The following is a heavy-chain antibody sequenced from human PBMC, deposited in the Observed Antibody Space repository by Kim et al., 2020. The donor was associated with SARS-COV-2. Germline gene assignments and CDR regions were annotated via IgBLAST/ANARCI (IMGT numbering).Heavy chain of an antibody. V-gene: IGHV4-59*01. CDR1: GGSISGYY. J-gene: IGHJ4*02. CDR2: IYYSGGT. CDR3: ACGYNFDY. Sequence: SETLSLTCTVSGGSISGYYCSWIRQPPGKGLEWIGYIYYSGGTNYNPSLKSRVTISVDTSKNQFSLKVNSVTAADTALYFCACGYNFDYWGQGTLVTVSS. D-gene: IGHD5-18*01.